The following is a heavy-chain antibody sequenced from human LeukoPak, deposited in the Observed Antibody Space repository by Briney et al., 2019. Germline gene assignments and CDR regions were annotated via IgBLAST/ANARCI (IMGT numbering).Heavy chain of an antibody. Sequence: GGSLRLSCAASGFTVSSNYMSWVRQAPGKGLEWVSAISGSGGSTYYADSVKGRFTISRDNSKNTLYLQMNSLRAEDTAVYYCAKYSVQLWDNFDYWGQGTLVTVSS. CDR2: ISGSGGST. CDR1: GFTVSSNY. V-gene: IGHV3-23*01. J-gene: IGHJ4*02. D-gene: IGHD5-18*01. CDR3: AKYSVQLWDNFDY.